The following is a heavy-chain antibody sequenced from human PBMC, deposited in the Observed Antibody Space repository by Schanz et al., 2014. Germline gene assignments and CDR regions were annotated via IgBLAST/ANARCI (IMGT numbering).Heavy chain of an antibody. D-gene: IGHD3-10*01. J-gene: IGHJ4*02. CDR3: AKDPYGSGNHYTY. V-gene: IGHV3-23*04. Sequence: VQLVESGGGLVQPGRSLRLSCAASGFTFSRSGMHWVRQAPGKGLEWVSSISGSGAHTYYADSVKGRFTISRDNSKNTLYVQLNSLRAEDTAVYYCAKDPYGSGNHYTYWGRGALVSVSS. CDR2: ISGSGAHT. CDR1: GFTFSRSG.